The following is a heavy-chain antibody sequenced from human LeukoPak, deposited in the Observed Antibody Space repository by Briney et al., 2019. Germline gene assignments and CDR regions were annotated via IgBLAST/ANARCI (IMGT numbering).Heavy chain of an antibody. CDR1: GYTFTSYG. CDR2: ISAYNGNT. D-gene: IGHD6-13*01. Sequence: ASVKVSCKASGYTFTSYGISWVRQAPGQGLEWMGWISAYNGNTNYAQKLQGRVTMTTDTSTSTAYMELRSLRSDGTAVYYCARVPVPSPPAGIGGYYFDYWGQGTLVTVSS. CDR3: ARVPVPSPPAGIGGYYFDY. J-gene: IGHJ4*02. V-gene: IGHV1-18*01.